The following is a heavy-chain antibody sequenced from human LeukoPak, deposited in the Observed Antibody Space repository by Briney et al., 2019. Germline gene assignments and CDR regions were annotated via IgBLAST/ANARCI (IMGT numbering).Heavy chain of an antibody. J-gene: IGHJ4*02. Sequence: SETLSLTCTVSGCSISSISYYWGWIRQPPGKGLEWIGSMYYSGRYYYNPSLKSRVTISVDTSKNYFSLNRSSVTAADTAVYYCAREANRALNDYWGQGTLVTVSS. CDR1: GCSISSISYY. CDR3: AREANRALNDY. V-gene: IGHV4-39*07. D-gene: IGHD1-26*01. CDR2: MYYSGRY.